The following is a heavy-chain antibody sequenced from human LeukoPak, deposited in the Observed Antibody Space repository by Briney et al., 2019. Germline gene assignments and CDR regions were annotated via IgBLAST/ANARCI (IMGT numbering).Heavy chain of an antibody. V-gene: IGHV3-23*01. CDR1: GFTFSSFA. CDR2: ISGSGGST. J-gene: IGHJ3*02. CDR3: AKIRVRGVLAFYAFDI. D-gene: IGHD3-10*01. Sequence: GSLRLSCAASGFTFSSFAMSWVRQAPGKGLEWVSAISGSGGSTYYADSVKGRFTISRDNSKNTLYLQMNSLRAEDTAVYYCAKIRVRGVLAFYAFDIWGQGTMVTVSS.